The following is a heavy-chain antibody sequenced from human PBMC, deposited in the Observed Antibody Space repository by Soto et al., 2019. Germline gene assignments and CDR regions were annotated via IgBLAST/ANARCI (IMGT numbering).Heavy chain of an antibody. D-gene: IGHD2-15*01. V-gene: IGHV1-46*01. CDR3: ARDNGGPYDGYCSGGSCYQSSHYYYYGMDV. CDR1: GYTFTSYS. CDR2: INPSGGST. J-gene: IGHJ6*02. Sequence: ASVKVSFKASGYTFTSYSMHWVRQAPGQGLEWMGIINPSGGSTSYAQKFQGRVTMTRDTSTSTVYMELSSLRSEDTAVYYCARDNGGPYDGYCSGGSCYQSSHYYYYGMDVWGQGTTVTVSS.